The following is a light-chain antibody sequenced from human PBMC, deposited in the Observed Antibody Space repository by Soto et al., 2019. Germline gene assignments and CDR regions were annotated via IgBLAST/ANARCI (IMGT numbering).Light chain of an antibody. CDR1: QSISIY. CDR2: GAS. CDR3: QQYNKWPQT. V-gene: IGKV3-15*01. J-gene: IGKJ1*01. Sequence: IVLTQSPAPLSLSPGEIATLSCRASQSISIYLAWYQQKPGQAPRLLIYGASTRATGVPTRFSGSGSGTEFTLTISSLQSEDLAVYHCQQYNKWPQTFGQGTKVDIK.